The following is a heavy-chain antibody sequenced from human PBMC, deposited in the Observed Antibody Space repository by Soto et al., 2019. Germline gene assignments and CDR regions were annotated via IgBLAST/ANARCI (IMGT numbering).Heavy chain of an antibody. CDR3: ARESLRPNVQNPHFYDMDD. CDR2: IIPIISTT. D-gene: IGHD6-6*01. CDR1: GDTFAAFG. J-gene: IGHJ6*02. V-gene: IGHV1-69*13. Sequence: GASVKVSCKASGDTFAAFGFSWVRQAPGRGLEWMGVIIPIISTTSYAEKFQDRINITADESTRTVYMELRTLRSDDSATYFSARESLRPNVQNPHFYDMDDWGQGTTVTVSS.